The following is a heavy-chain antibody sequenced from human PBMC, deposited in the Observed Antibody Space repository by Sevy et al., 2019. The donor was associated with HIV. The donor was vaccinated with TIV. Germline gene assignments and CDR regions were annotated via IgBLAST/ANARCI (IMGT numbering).Heavy chain of an antibody. CDR1: GFTFGSYW. V-gene: IGHV3-74*01. J-gene: IGHJ4*01. CDR3: TRTLAMYYYDSRSFYFDH. Sequence: GGSLRLSCAASGFTFGSYWMHWVRQAPGKGLVWVSRINSDGGSTNYADSVKGRFTISRDNAKNTLYLQMNSLRAEDTALYYCTRTLAMYYYDSRSFYFDHWGQGTQVTVSS. D-gene: IGHD3-22*01. CDR2: INSDGGST.